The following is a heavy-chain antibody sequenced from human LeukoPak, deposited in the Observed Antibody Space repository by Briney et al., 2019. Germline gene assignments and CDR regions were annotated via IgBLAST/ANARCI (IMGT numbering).Heavy chain of an antibody. J-gene: IGHJ5*02. Sequence: ASVKVSCKASGYTFTGYYMHWVRQAPGQGLEWMGRVNPNSGGTNYAQKFQGRVTMTRDTSIGTAYMELSRLRSDDTAVYYCARTTVTTNWFDPWGQGTLVTVSS. D-gene: IGHD4-11*01. V-gene: IGHV1-2*06. CDR3: ARTTVTTNWFDP. CDR1: GYTFTGYY. CDR2: VNPNSGGT.